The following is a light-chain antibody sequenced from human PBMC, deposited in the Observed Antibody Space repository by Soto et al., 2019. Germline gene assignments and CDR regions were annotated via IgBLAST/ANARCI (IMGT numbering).Light chain of an antibody. Sequence: QSALTQPPSASGSPGQSVTISCAGTRSDIGNNDYVSWYQQHPGKAPKLMIYEVNKRPSGVPDRFSGFKSGNTASLTVSGLQPEEEADYFCCSYAGSHNWVFGGGTKLTVL. CDR1: RSDIGNNDY. CDR3: CSYAGSHNWV. V-gene: IGLV2-8*01. CDR2: EVN. J-gene: IGLJ2*01.